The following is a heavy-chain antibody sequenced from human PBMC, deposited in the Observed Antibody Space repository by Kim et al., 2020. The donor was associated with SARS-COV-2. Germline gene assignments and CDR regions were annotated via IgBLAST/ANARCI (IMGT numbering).Heavy chain of an antibody. CDR1: GFTFSSYE. J-gene: IGHJ6*02. V-gene: IGHV3-48*03. Sequence: GGSLRLSCAASGFTFSSYEMNWVRQAPGKGLEWGSYISSSGSTIYYADSVKGRFTISRDNAKNSLYLQMNSLRAEDTAVYYCARAGGYSGYDFDKYYYYGMDVWGQGTTVTVSS. D-gene: IGHD5-12*01. CDR2: ISSSGSTI. CDR3: ARAGGYSGYDFDKYYYYGMDV.